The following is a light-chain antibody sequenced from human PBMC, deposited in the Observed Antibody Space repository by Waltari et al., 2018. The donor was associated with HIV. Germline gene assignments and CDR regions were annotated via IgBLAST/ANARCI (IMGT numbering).Light chain of an antibody. CDR3: APWDDSLSGRV. V-gene: IGLV1-47*01. CDR2: RNN. Sequence: QTVLTQPPSASGTPGQRVPISCSGNSSNIGSAYVSWCQQLPGTAPKLLIYRNNQRPSGVPDRFSDSKSGTSASLAISGLRSADEPDYYCAPWDDSLSGRVFGGGTKLTVL. J-gene: IGLJ3*02. CDR1: SSNIGSAY.